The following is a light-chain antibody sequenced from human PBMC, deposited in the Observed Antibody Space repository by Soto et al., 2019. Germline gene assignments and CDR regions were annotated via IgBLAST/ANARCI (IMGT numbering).Light chain of an antibody. CDR3: AAWDDSLNGPV. CDR2: SNN. J-gene: IGLJ2*01. Sequence: QSVLTQPPSASGTPGQRVTISCSGSSSNIGSNTVNWYQQLPGTAPKLLIYSNNQRPSGVPARLSGSKSGTSASLAISGLQSEDEADYYCAAWDDSLNGPVFGGGTKLTVL. CDR1: SSNIGSNT. V-gene: IGLV1-44*01.